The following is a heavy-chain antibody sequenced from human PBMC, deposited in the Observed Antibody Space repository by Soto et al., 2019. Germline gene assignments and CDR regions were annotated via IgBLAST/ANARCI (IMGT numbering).Heavy chain of an antibody. J-gene: IGHJ6*03. D-gene: IGHD4-17*01. CDR1: GYTFTNYG. Sequence: ASVKVSCKASGYTFTNYGFTWVRQAPGQGLEWLGWISTYNGNTKYAQKVQDRLTMTTDTSTSTANMELTSLRSDDTALYYCARTTVTASYYYMDVWGKGSTVTVSS. CDR2: ISTYNGNT. V-gene: IGHV1-18*01. CDR3: ARTTVTASYYYMDV.